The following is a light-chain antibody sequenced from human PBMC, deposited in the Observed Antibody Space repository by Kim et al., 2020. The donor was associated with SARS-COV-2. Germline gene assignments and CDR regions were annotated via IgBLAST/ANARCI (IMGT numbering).Light chain of an antibody. CDR3: QHTYSTPGA. CDR1: QTISTY. J-gene: IGKJ2*01. Sequence: SASVGGSATITCRASQTISTYLSWYQQKPGKAPTLLIFGASSLRSGVPSRFSGSGSGTDFTLSITSLQPEDSATYYCQHTYSTPGAFGQGTKLEI. CDR2: GAS. V-gene: IGKV1-39*01.